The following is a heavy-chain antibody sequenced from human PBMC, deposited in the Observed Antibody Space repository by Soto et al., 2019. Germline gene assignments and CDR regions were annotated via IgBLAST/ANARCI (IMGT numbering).Heavy chain of an antibody. CDR3: ARSLFMVAPDNEPFDY. V-gene: IGHV3-23*01. CDR1: GFTFSSYA. D-gene: IGHD5-12*01. J-gene: IGHJ4*02. Sequence: EVQLLESGGGLVQPGGSLRLSCAASGFTFSSYAMSWVRQAPGKGLEWVSGISGGGNDRYYADFVQGRFTFSRDNSRNILYLQMNSLRAEDTAMYYCARSLFMVAPDNEPFDYWGQGTLVTVSS. CDR2: ISGGGNDR.